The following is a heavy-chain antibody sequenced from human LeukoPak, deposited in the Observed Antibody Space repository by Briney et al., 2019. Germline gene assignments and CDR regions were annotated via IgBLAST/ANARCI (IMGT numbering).Heavy chain of an antibody. Sequence: ASVKVSCKASGYTFTSYDINWVRQATGQGLEWMGWISAYNGNTNYAQKLQGRVTMTTDTSTSTAYMELRSLRSDDTAVYYCARDQYSGSYYTYYYYYMDVWGKGTTVTVFS. J-gene: IGHJ6*03. V-gene: IGHV1-18*01. D-gene: IGHD1-26*01. CDR2: ISAYNGNT. CDR1: GYTFTSYD. CDR3: ARDQYSGSYYTYYYYYMDV.